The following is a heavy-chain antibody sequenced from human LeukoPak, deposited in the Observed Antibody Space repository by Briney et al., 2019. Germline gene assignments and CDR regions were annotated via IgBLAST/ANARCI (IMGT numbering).Heavy chain of an antibody. D-gene: IGHD3-9*01. V-gene: IGHV3-30*02. CDR2: IRYDGSNK. J-gene: IGHJ5*02. Sequence: GGSLRLSCAASGFTFSSYGMHWVRQAPGKGLEWVAFIRYDGSNKYYADSVKGRFTISRDNSKNTLYLQMNSLRAEDTAVYYCAKDHPNYDILTGYYSDEYNWFDPWGQGTLVTVSS. CDR3: AKDHPNYDILTGYYSDEYNWFDP. CDR1: GFTFSSYG.